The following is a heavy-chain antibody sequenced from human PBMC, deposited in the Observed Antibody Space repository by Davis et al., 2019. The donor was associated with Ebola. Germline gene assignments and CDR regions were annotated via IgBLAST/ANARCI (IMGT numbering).Heavy chain of an antibody. D-gene: IGHD3-3*01. Sequence: ASVKVSCKASGYTFTSYYMHWVRQATGQGLEWMGWMNPNSGNTGYAQKFQGRVTITRNTSISTAYMELSSLRSEDTAVYYCARLRYYDFWSSFYYYYGMDVWGQGTTVTVSS. V-gene: IGHV1-8*03. CDR2: MNPNSGNT. CDR3: ARLRYYDFWSSFYYYYGMDV. J-gene: IGHJ6*02. CDR1: GYTFTSYY.